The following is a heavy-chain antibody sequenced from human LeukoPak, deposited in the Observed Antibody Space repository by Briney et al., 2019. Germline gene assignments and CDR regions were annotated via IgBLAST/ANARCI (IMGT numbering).Heavy chain of an antibody. Sequence: PSETLSLTCAVSGGSISSSNWWSWVRPPPGKGLEWIGEIYHSGSTNYNPSLKSRVTISVDTSKNQFSLKLSSVTAADTAVYYCARDRDRGFDYWGQGTLVTVSS. D-gene: IGHD3-10*01. CDR3: ARDRDRGFDY. V-gene: IGHV4-4*02. CDR1: GGSISSSNW. CDR2: IYHSGST. J-gene: IGHJ4*02.